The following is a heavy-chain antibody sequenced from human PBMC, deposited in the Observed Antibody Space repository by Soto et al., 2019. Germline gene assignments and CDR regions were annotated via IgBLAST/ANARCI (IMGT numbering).Heavy chain of an antibody. V-gene: IGHV1-8*01. CDR3: ASCRSCTNGVCYYPPWFKSLSYYDLLYF. D-gene: IGHD2-8*01. Sequence: GASVKVSCKASGYTFTSYDINWVRQATGQGLEWMGWMNPNSGNTGYAQKFQGRVTMTRNTSISTAYMELSSLRSEDTAVYYCASCRSCTNGVCYYPPWFKSLSYYDLLYFWGQGSTDLGSS. CDR1: GYTFTSYD. CDR2: MNPNSGNT. J-gene: IGHJ6*02.